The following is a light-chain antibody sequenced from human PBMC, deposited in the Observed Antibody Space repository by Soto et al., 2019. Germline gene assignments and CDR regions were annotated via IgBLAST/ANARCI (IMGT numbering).Light chain of an antibody. CDR1: SSDVGGYNF. CDR3: CSYAGTYSYV. V-gene: IGLV2-11*01. J-gene: IGLJ1*01. Sequence: QSVLTQPRSVSESPGQSVTISCTGTSSDVGGYNFVSWYQQHPGKAPKLIIYDVSKRPSGVPDRFSGSKSGYTASLTISGLQAEDEADYYCCSYAGTYSYVFGTGTKVTVL. CDR2: DVS.